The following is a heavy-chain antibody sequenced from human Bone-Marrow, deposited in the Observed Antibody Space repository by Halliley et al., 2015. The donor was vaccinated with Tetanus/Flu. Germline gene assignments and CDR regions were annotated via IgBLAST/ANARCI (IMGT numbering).Heavy chain of an antibody. CDR2: INTDGSDP. Sequence: SRINTDGSDPPYADSVKGRFTISRDNAKNTLYLQLNSLRAEATAVYYCARASASGILYWYFDLWGRGTLVTVSS. D-gene: IGHD6-13*01. V-gene: IGHV3-74*01. CDR3: ARASASGILYWYFDL. J-gene: IGHJ2*01.